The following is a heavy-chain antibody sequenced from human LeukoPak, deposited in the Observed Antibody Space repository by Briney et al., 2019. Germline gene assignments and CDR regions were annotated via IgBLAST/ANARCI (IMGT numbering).Heavy chain of an antibody. CDR1: GFTFSSYA. V-gene: IGHV3-23*01. CDR2: ISGSGGST. CDR3: AKEWSYYGSGSYGNNWFDP. J-gene: IGHJ5*02. Sequence: GGSLRLSCAASGFTFSSYAMSWVRQAPGKGLEWVSAISGSGGSTYYADSVKGRFAISRDNSKNTLYLQMNSLRAEDTAVYYCAKEWSYYGSGSYGNNWFDPWGQGTLVTVSS. D-gene: IGHD3-10*01.